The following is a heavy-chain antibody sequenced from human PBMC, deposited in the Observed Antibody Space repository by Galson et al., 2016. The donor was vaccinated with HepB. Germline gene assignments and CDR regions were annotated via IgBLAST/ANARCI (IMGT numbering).Heavy chain of an antibody. CDR3: ARTVGATIVDY. Sequence: VKVSCKVSGYTFTGYYIHWAQQAPGKGLEWMGLFDPEDGEVIYAEKFRGRVTMSADTSTDTAYMELSSLRSEDTAVYYCARTVGATIVDYWGQGALVTVSS. CDR2: FDPEDGEV. J-gene: IGHJ4*02. V-gene: IGHV1-69-2*01. D-gene: IGHD1-26*01. CDR1: GYTFTGYY.